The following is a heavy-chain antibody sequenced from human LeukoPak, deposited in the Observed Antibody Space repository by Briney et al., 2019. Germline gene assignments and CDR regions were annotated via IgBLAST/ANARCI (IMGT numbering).Heavy chain of an antibody. CDR2: IYYSGST. Sequence: KPSETLSLTCTVSGGSISSSSYYWGWIRQPPGKGLEWIGYIYYSGSTNYNPSLKSRVTISVDTSKNQFSLKLSSVTAADTAVYYCARGPQTRLVPAWFDPWGQGTLVTVSS. CDR3: ARGPQTRLVPAWFDP. CDR1: GGSISSSSYY. D-gene: IGHD2-2*01. J-gene: IGHJ5*02. V-gene: IGHV4-61*05.